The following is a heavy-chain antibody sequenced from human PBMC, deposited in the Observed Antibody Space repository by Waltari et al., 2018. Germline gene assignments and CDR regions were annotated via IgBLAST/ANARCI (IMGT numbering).Heavy chain of an antibody. CDR1: GGTFSSYA. CDR3: AYCMITFGGVIAPFDY. V-gene: IGHV1-69*08. D-gene: IGHD3-16*02. CDR2: IIPIFGTA. Sequence: QVQLVQSGAEVKKPGSSVKVSCKASGGTFSSYAISWVRQAPGQGLEWMGRIIPIFGTANYAQKFQGRVTITADKSTSTAYMELSSLRSEDTAVYYCAYCMITFGGVIAPFDYWGQGTLVTVSS. J-gene: IGHJ4*02.